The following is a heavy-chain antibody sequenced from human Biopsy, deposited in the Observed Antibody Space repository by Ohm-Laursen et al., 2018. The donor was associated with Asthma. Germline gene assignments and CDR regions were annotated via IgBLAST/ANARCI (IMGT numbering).Heavy chain of an antibody. V-gene: IGHV1-69*13. CDR3: ARKAGSCISRTCYSLDF. Sequence: VASAKVSCKSLGGTFNTYVIGWVRQAPGQGLEWMGGINSVFGTTTYPQKFQDRVTITADDSTSTVYMELSSLRSEDTAVYYCARKAGSCISRTCYSLDFWGQGTLVTVSS. D-gene: IGHD2-2*01. CDR1: GGTFNTYV. J-gene: IGHJ4*02. CDR2: INSVFGTT.